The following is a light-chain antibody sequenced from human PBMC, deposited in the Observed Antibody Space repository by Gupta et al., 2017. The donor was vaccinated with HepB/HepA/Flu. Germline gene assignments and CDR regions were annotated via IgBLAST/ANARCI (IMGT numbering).Light chain of an antibody. CDR3: QQYYRTPLT. CDR2: WAS. CDR1: QSVLYSSNNKNY. V-gene: IGKV4-1*01. J-gene: IGKJ5*01. Sequence: DIVMTQSLDSLAVSLGERATINCKSSQSVLYSSNNKNYLGWYQQKAGQPPKLLIYWASTRQSGVPDRFSGSGSGTDFTLTISSLQAEDVALYYCQQYYRTPLTFGQGTRLEIK.